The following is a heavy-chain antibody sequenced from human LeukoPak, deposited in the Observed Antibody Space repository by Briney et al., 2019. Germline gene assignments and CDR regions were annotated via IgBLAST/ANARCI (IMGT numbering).Heavy chain of an antibody. D-gene: IGHD1-26*01. V-gene: IGHV1-18*01. CDR3: ARDRGGSYSDWFDP. J-gene: IGHJ5*02. CDR2: ISAYNGNT. Sequence: RGASVKVSCKASGYTFTSYGISWVRQPPGQGLEWIGWISAYNGNTNYAQKLQGRVTMTTDTSTSTAYMELRSLRSDDTAVYYCARDRGGSYSDWFDPWGQGTLVTVSS. CDR1: GYTFTSYG.